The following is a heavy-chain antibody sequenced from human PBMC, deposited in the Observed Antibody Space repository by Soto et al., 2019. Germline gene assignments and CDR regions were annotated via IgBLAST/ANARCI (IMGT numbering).Heavy chain of an antibody. D-gene: IGHD1-1*01. CDR2: IYYSGST. CDR3: ATSYGNAWNTY. J-gene: IGHJ4*02. Sequence: PSETLSLSCTVSGGSISSYYWSWIRQPPGKGLEWIGYIYYSGSTNYNPSLKSRVTISVDTSKNQFSLKLSSVTAADTAVYYCATSYGNAWNTYWGQATQVTVSS. CDR1: GGSISSYY. V-gene: IGHV4-59*08.